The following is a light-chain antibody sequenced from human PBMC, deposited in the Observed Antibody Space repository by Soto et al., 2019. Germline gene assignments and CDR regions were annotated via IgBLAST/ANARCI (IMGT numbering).Light chain of an antibody. CDR3: SSYTTSSTGV. J-gene: IGLJ3*02. V-gene: IGLV2-14*01. Sequence: QSALTQPASVSGSPGQSITISCTGTSSDIGAYKYVSWYQQHPGKAPKLMIYEVTNRPSGVSNRFSGSKSDNTASLTISGLQAEDEADYYCSSYTTSSTGVLGGGTKLTVL. CDR1: SSDIGAYKY. CDR2: EVT.